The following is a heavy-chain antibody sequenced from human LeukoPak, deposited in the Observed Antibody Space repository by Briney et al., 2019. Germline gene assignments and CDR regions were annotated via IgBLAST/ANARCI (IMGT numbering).Heavy chain of an antibody. CDR2: ISGNGGDT. CDR1: GVTFDNYN. Sequence: GGSLRLSCAASGVTFDNYNMHWVRQPPGKGLELVALISGNGGDTYYAASVKRRFTISRDNSKHSLYLQMNNLRIEDTALYFCAKDITHGWFDPWGQGTLVTASS. J-gene: IGHJ5*02. V-gene: IGHV3-43*02. CDR3: AKDITHGWFDP.